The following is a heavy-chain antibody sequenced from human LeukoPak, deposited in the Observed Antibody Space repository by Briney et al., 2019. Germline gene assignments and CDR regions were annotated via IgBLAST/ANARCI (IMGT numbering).Heavy chain of an antibody. CDR3: ARDRGYSSSFHFDY. J-gene: IGHJ4*02. Sequence: ASVKVSCKASGYTFTSYAMHWVRQAPGQRLEWMGWINAGNGNTKYSQKFQGRVTITRDTSASTASMELSSLRSEDTAVYYCARDRGYSSSFHFDYWGQGTLVTVSS. V-gene: IGHV1-3*01. D-gene: IGHD6-13*01. CDR1: GYTFTSYA. CDR2: INAGNGNT.